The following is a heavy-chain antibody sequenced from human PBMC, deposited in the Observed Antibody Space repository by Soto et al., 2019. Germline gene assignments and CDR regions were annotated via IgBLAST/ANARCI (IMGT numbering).Heavy chain of an antibody. V-gene: IGHV3-48*02. CDR2: ISSSSGTT. CDR1: GFTFRTYS. D-gene: IGHD3-10*01. CDR3: ARSDLRGNDFDY. J-gene: IGHJ4*02. Sequence: GGSLRLSCAASGFTFRTYSMKWVRKAPGKGLEWVAYISSSSGTTYYADSVKGRFTISRDNAKNSLYLQMNSLRDEDTAVYYCARSDLRGNDFDYWGQGTLVTVSS.